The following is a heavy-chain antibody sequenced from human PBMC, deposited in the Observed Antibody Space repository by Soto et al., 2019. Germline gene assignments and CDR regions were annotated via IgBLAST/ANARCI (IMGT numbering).Heavy chain of an antibody. CDR2: IYHSGRT. CDR1: GGSINHGNS. D-gene: IGHD2-15*01. Sequence: QVQLQESRPGLVKPSGTLSLTCDVSGGSINHGNSWSWVPQSPARGLEWIGEIYHSGRTNYNRSLRSRVTISLDRSKNQFSLQLSAVTAADTAIYSCAGSYCSGGRCYSYVMDIWGQGTTVTVS. J-gene: IGHJ6*02. CDR3: AGSYCSGGRCYSYVMDI. V-gene: IGHV4-4*02.